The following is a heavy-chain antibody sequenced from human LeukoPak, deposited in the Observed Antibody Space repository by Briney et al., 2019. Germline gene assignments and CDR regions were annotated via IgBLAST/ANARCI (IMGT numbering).Heavy chain of an antibody. CDR3: ARISIAVAGRSVYWYFDL. D-gene: IGHD6-19*01. V-gene: IGHV4-34*01. J-gene: IGHJ2*01. Sequence: PSETLSLTCAVYGGSFSGYYWSWIRRPPGKGVEGIGEINHSGSTNYNPSLKSRVTISVDTSKNQFSLKLSSVTAADTAVYYCARISIAVAGRSVYWYFDLWGRGTLVTVSS. CDR2: INHSGST. CDR1: GGSFSGYY.